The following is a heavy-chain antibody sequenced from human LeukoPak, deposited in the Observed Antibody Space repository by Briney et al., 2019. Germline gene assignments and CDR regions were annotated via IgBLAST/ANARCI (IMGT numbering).Heavy chain of an antibody. CDR3: ARAPGPYTTSRFHH. J-gene: IGHJ4*02. CDR2: IDPHSGGT. Sequence: ASVKVSCKTSGYSFIDYYIHWMRQAPGQGLEWVGRIDPHSGGTHYAQKFQVRVTMTRDTSISTVYMELSGLRSDDTAVYYCARAPGPYTTSRFHHWGKGTLVTVSS. V-gene: IGHV1-2*02. CDR1: GYSFIDYY. D-gene: IGHD2-2*01.